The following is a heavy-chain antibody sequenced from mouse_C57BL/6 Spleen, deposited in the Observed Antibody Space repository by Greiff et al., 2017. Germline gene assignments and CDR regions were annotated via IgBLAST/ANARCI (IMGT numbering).Heavy chain of an antibody. CDR3: ARWGTTVYFDD. Sequence: QVQLQQPGAELVMPGASVKLSCKASGYTFTSYWMHWVKQRPGQGLEWIGEIDPSDSYTNYNQKFKGKSTLTVDKSSSTAYMQLSSLTSEDSAVYYCARWGTTVYFDDWGQGTTLTVSS. V-gene: IGHV1-69*01. CDR2: IDPSDSYT. D-gene: IGHD1-1*01. J-gene: IGHJ2*01. CDR1: GYTFTSYW.